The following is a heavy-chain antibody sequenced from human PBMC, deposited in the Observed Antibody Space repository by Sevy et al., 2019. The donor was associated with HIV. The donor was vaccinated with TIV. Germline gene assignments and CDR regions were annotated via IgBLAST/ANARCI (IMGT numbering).Heavy chain of an antibody. V-gene: IGHV4-38-2*01. J-gene: IGHJ3*02. CDR2: IYQSGNT. Sequence: SETLSLTCAVSAYSVSSAYSWGWIRQPPGKGLEWIGNIYQSGNTYYNPSLKSRVTISVDTSNNQFSLWLTSVTAADTAVYYCASFSRLLIISGDVFEIWGQGTMVTVSS. CDR1: AYSVSSAYS. D-gene: IGHD3-9*01. CDR3: ASFSRLLIISGDVFEI.